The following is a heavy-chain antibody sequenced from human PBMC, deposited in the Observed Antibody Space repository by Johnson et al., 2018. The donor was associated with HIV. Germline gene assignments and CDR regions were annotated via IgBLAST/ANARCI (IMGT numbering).Heavy chain of an antibody. CDR1: GFTFDDYG. V-gene: IGHV3-20*04. Sequence: MLLVESGGSVIRPGGSLRLSCAASGFTFDDYGMSWVRQAPGKGLEWVSGINWNGDKRGYADSVKGRFTISRDNSKNTLYLQMGSLRAEDMAVYYCARERKVEMATILSDAFDIWGQGTMVTVSS. J-gene: IGHJ3*02. CDR3: ARERKVEMATILSDAFDI. D-gene: IGHD5-24*01. CDR2: INWNGDKR.